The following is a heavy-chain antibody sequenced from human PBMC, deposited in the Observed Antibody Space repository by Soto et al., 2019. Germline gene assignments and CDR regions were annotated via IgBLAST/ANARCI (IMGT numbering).Heavy chain of an antibody. CDR2: INPSGGST. J-gene: IGHJ6*02. Sequence: GASVKVSCKASGYTLTSYYMHWVRQAPGQGLEWMGIINPSGGSTSYAQKFQGRVTMTRDTSTSTVYMELSSLRSEDTAVYYCARATRRKGMDVWGQGTTVTVSS. CDR3: ARATRRKGMDV. V-gene: IGHV1-46*01. CDR1: GYTLTSYY.